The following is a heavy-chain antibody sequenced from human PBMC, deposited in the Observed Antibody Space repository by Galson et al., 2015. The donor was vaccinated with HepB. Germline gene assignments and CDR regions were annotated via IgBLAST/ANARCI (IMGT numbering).Heavy chain of an antibody. D-gene: IGHD3-16*01. CDR1: GFTFSSYA. CDR2: ISYDGSNK. J-gene: IGHJ3*02. Sequence: SLRLSCAASGFTFSSYAMHWVRQAPGKGLEWVAVISYDGSNKYYADSVKGRFTISRDNSKNTLYLQMNSLRAEDTAVYYCARDGVYDYVWGSYGAFDIWGQGTMVTVSS. CDR3: ARDGVYDYVWGSYGAFDI. V-gene: IGHV3-30-3*01.